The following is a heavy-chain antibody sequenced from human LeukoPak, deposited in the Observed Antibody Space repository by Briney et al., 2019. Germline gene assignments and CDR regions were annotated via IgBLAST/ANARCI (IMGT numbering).Heavy chain of an antibody. D-gene: IGHD3-10*01. CDR3: AQRAASGSYGEN. CDR2: ISAYNGNT. J-gene: IGHJ4*02. Sequence: ASVKVSCKASGHTFTSYGISWVRQAPGQGLEWMGWISAYNGNTNYAQKLQGRVTMTTDTSTSTAYMELRSLRSDDTAVYYCAQRAASGSYGENWGQGTLVTVSS. CDR1: GHTFTSYG. V-gene: IGHV1-18*01.